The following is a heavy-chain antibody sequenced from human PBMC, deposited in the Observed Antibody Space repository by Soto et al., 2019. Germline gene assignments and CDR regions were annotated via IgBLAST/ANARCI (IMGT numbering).Heavy chain of an antibody. CDR1: GFTFDDYA. CDR3: VKDTVESTLRGIFAF. V-gene: IGHV3-9*01. Sequence: GGSLRLSCAASGFTFDDYAMHWVRQAPGKGLEWVSGVNWNTGSFDYADSVKGRFTISRDNAKNFLYLQMNSLRVEDTALYYCVKDTVESTLRGIFAFWVQGTLGTGSS. CDR2: VNWNTGSF. D-gene: IGHD3-16*01. J-gene: IGHJ1*01.